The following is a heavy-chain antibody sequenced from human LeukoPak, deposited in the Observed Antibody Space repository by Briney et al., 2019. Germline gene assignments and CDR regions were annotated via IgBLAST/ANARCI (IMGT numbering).Heavy chain of an antibody. CDR1: GFTFDDYG. CDR3: ARCRSYYYYYMDV. J-gene: IGHJ6*03. D-gene: IGHD5/OR15-5a*01. Sequence: GGSLKLSCAASGFTFDDYGMSWVRQAPGKGLEWVSGINWNGGSTGYADSVKGRFTISRDNAKNSLYLQMNSLRAEDTALYYCARCRSYYYYYMDVWGKGTTVTVSS. CDR2: INWNGGST. V-gene: IGHV3-20*04.